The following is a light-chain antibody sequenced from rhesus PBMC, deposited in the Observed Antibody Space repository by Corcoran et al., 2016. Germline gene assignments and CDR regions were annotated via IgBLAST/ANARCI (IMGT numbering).Light chain of an antibody. CDR3: QQYNNWKT. CDR1: QSVSSY. Sequence: EIVMTQSPATLSLSPGERATLSCRASQSVSSYVAWYQQKPEQAPRLLIYGATSRATGIPDRLSGRGCGTDLHLIISSLEPEDVGVYYCQQYNNWKTFGQGTKVEIK. J-gene: IGKJ1*01. CDR2: GAT. V-gene: IGKV3S9*01.